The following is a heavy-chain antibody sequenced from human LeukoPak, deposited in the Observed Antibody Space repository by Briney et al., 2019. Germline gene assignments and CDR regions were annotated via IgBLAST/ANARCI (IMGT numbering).Heavy chain of an antibody. J-gene: IGHJ4*02. CDR3: ARVTSPYYYDSSGYSDY. Sequence: TSSQTLSLTCTVSGGSISSGGYYCSWIRQHPGKGLEWIGYIYYSGSTYYNPSLKSRVTISVDTSKNQFSLKLSSVTAADTAVYYCARVTSPYYYDSSGYSDYWGQGTLVTVSS. D-gene: IGHD3-22*01. CDR1: GGSISSGGYY. V-gene: IGHV4-31*03. CDR2: IYYSGST.